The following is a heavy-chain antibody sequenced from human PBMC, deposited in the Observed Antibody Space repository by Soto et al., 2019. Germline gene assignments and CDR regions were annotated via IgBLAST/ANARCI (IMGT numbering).Heavy chain of an antibody. CDR1: GGSINSSSYY. CDR2: IYYSGST. Sequence: SETLSLTCTVSGGSINSSSYYWGWIRQPPGKGLEWIGSIYYSGSTYYNPSLKSRLTISVDTSKNQSSLNLSSVTAADTAVYYCARLNWNYGKYWGQGTLVTVS. D-gene: IGHD1-7*01. CDR3: ARLNWNYGKY. J-gene: IGHJ4*02. V-gene: IGHV4-39*01.